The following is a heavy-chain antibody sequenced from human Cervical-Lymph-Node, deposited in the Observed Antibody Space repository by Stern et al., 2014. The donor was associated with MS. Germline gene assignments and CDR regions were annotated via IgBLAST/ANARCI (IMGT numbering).Heavy chain of an antibody. CDR1: GFTFSDYW. D-gene: IGHD3-3*01. CDR3: ARDRSGPDY. V-gene: IGHV3-74*01. Sequence: EVQLVESGGGLAQPGGSLRLSCAASGFTFSDYWMYWVRQDPGKGLVWVSGINSDGSTTNYADSVKGRFTISRDNAKNTLYLQMNSLRGEDTAVYYCARDRSGPDYWGQGTLVTVSS. J-gene: IGHJ4*02. CDR2: INSDGSTT.